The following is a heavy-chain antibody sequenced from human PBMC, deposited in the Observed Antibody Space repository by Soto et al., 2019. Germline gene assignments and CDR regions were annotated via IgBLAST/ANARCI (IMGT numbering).Heavy chain of an antibody. V-gene: IGHV1-18*01. CDR1: GYRFSSFG. J-gene: IGHJ6*02. CDR2: ISAYNGNT. CDR3: ARPLDYYFYAMDA. Sequence: QVQLVQSGAEVKEPGASVKVSCKASGYRFSSFGIIWVRQAPGQGLEWMGWISAYNGNTNYAQKFQGRVTMSTDTSTSSAYMELRSLRSDDTAVYYCARPLDYYFYAMDAWGQGTTVTVSS.